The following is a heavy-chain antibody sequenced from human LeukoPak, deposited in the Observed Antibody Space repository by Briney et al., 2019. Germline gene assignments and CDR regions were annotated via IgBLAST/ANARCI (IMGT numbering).Heavy chain of an antibody. Sequence: GASVKVSCKASGYTFINNDINWVRQAPGQGLEWMAWIDPKNGNRGYAQNFQGRVTMTTDISINTAYLELSSLRSEDTAVYYCARSHTQKEFCGGGRCYPTVWWFDPWGQGTLATVSS. J-gene: IGHJ5*02. CDR1: GYTFINND. V-gene: IGHV1-8*01. CDR2: IDPKNGNR. D-gene: IGHD2-15*01. CDR3: ARSHTQKEFCGGGRCYPTVWWFDP.